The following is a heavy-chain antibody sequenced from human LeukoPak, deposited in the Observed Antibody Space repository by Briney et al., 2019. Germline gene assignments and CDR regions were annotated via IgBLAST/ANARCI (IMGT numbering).Heavy chain of an antibody. V-gene: IGHV3-30-3*01. J-gene: IGHJ6*02. Sequence: PGGSLRLSCAASGFTFSSYAMHWVRQAPGKGLEWVAVISYDGSNKYYADSVKGRFTISRDNSKNTLYLQMNSLRAEDTAVYYCARAFMVRGVIGYYYGMDVWGQGTTVTVSS. CDR1: GFTFSSYA. D-gene: IGHD3-10*01. CDR3: ARAFMVRGVIGYYYGMDV. CDR2: ISYDGSNK.